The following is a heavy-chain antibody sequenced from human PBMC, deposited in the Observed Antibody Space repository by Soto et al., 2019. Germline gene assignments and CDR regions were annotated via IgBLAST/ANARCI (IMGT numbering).Heavy chain of an antibody. CDR2: ISTYNGNT. D-gene: IGHD2-15*01. CDR1: GYTFTTYG. V-gene: IGHV1-18*01. J-gene: IGHJ4*02. CDR3: ARERYCISSGCSLDC. Sequence: QVQLVQSGAEVKKPGASVKVSCKVSGYTFTTYGITWVRRAPGQGLEWMGWISTYNGNTSYAQNLQGRVTMTTDTSTSTAYMELKSLRSDDTAVYYCARERYCISSGCSLDCWGQGTLVTVSS.